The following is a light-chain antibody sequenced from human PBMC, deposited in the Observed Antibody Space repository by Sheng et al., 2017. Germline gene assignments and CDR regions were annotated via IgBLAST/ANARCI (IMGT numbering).Light chain of an antibody. CDR3: QQVNNYPLT. CDR1: QGISNY. V-gene: IGKV1-9*01. J-gene: IGKJ4*01. Sequence: DVQLTQSPSFLSASVGDRVTITCRASQGISNYLAWYQQKPGTAPKLLIYAASTLQSGVPSRFSGSVSGTEFTLTISSLRPEDFATYYCQQVNNYPLTFGGGTQVEI. CDR2: AAS.